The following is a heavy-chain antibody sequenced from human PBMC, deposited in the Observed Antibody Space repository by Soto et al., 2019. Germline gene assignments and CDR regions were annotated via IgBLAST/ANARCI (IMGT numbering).Heavy chain of an antibody. CDR1: GGSISSYY. J-gene: IGHJ5*02. CDR3: ASTSITMVRGVYWFDP. D-gene: IGHD3-10*01. Sequence: SATLSLPCTVSGGSISSYYWSWLRQPPGKGLEWIGYIYYSGSTNYNPSLKSRVTISVDTSKNQFSLKLSSVTAADTAVYYCASTSITMVRGVYWFDPWGQGTLVTVSS. V-gene: IGHV4-59*01. CDR2: IYYSGST.